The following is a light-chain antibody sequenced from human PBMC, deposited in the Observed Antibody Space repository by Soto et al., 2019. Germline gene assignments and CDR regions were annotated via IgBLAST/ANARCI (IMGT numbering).Light chain of an antibody. J-gene: IGKJ5*01. V-gene: IGKV2-28*01. Sequence: DIVMTQTPLSLSVTPGQPASISCRSSQSLLYNNTYNYLEWYVQKPGQSPQLLIYFGSNRAPGVPDRFSGSGSGTDFTLKINRVEAEDVGTYYCMQALQSLTFGQGTRLEIK. CDR3: MQALQSLT. CDR1: QSLLYNNTYNY. CDR2: FGS.